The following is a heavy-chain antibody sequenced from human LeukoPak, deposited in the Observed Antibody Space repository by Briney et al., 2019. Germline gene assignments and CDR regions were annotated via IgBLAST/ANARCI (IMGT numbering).Heavy chain of an antibody. Sequence: GGSLRLSCAASGFTFDDYAMHWVRQAPGKGLEWVSGISWNSGSIGYADSVKGRFTISRDNAKNSLYLQMNSLRAEDTALYYCTKARRYCGGDCYSYSFDYWGQGTRVTVSS. CDR2: ISWNSGSI. D-gene: IGHD2-21*02. V-gene: IGHV3-9*01. CDR3: TKARRYCGGDCYSYSFDY. J-gene: IGHJ4*02. CDR1: GFTFDDYA.